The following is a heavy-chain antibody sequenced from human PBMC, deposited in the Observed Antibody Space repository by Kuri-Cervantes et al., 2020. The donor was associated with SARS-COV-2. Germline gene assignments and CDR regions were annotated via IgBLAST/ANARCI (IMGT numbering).Heavy chain of an antibody. J-gene: IGHJ4*02. CDR2: INPNSGGT. CDR3: ARVVGGGSHYAWGY. Sequence: ASVKVSCKASGYTFTGYYMHWVRQAPGQGLEWMGWINPNSGGTNYAQKFQGRVTMTRDTSISTAYMELSRLRSDDTAVYYCARVVGGGSHYAWGYWGQGTLVTVSS. V-gene: IGHV1-2*02. D-gene: IGHD1-26*01. CDR1: GYTFTGYY.